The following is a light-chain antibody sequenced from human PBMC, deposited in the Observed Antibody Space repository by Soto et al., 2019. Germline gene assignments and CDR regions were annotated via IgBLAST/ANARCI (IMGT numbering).Light chain of an antibody. V-gene: IGKV3-20*01. CDR3: QQYFTSPIT. CDR1: QMGNTR. CDR2: GAS. Sequence: EFFLTQSPGLLPLSPGERATPSCRASQMGNTRLAWYQHKPGQAPRLLISGASNRASGIPARFSAWGSGTDFTLTISRVDPADFAFYYCQQYFTSPITFGQGTRLEIK. J-gene: IGKJ5*01.